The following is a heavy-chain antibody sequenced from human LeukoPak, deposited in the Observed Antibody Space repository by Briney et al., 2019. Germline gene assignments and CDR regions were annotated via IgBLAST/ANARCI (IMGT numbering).Heavy chain of an antibody. Sequence: GGSLRLSCAASGFTFSSYSMNWVRQAPGKGLEWVSSISSSSSYIYYADSVKGRFTISRDNAKNSLYLQMNSLRAEDTAVYYCAREPHSSSWSYYFDYWGQGTLVTVSS. J-gene: IGHJ4*02. D-gene: IGHD6-13*01. V-gene: IGHV3-21*01. CDR2: ISSSSSYI. CDR1: GFTFSSYS. CDR3: AREPHSSSWSYYFDY.